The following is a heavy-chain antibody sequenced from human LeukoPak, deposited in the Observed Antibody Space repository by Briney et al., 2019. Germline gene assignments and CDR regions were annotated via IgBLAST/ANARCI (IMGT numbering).Heavy chain of an antibody. Sequence: SETLSLTCTVSGGTFSSYYWSWIRQPPGKGLEGIGYIYDSGSTNYNPSLTRRVTMSVYMSKYQFSLKLRSVTAADTAVYYCARTTEGGYTYDYFYYYYMDVWGKGTTVTISS. CDR2: IYDSGST. CDR3: ARTTEGGYTYDYFYYYYMDV. V-gene: IGHV4-59*01. D-gene: IGHD5-18*01. CDR1: GGTFSSYY. J-gene: IGHJ6*03.